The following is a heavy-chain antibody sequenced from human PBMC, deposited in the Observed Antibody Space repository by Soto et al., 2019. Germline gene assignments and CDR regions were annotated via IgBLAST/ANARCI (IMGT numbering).Heavy chain of an antibody. CDR2: IYSRDNT. D-gene: IGHD6-19*01. Sequence: GGSLRLSCAASGFTVRSNYMSWVRQAPGRGLEWVSVIYSRDNTYYADSVKGRFTISRDNSKNTLYLQMSSLRAEDTAVYYCARSPSYSSGWYSDFDYWGQGTLVTVSS. J-gene: IGHJ4*02. V-gene: IGHV3-53*01. CDR1: GFTVRSNY. CDR3: ARSPSYSSGWYSDFDY.